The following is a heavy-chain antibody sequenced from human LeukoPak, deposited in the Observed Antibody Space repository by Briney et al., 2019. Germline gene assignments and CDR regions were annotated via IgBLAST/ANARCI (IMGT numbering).Heavy chain of an antibody. CDR1: GFTFSDYW. J-gene: IGHJ4*02. CDR2: ISHDGSST. D-gene: IGHD2-2*01. Sequence: PGGSLRLSCAATGFTFSDYWMHWVRQVPGKGLVWVSRISHDGSSTSSADSVKGRFTISRDNAKNTLYLQVNSLRVEDTAVYYCARGRGCSRTSCYPDYWGQGTLVTVSS. V-gene: IGHV3-74*01. CDR3: ARGRGCSRTSCYPDY.